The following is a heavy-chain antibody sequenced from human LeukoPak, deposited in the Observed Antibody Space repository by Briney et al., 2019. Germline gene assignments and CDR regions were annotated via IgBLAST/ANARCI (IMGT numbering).Heavy chain of an antibody. CDR3: XXAGSYPYYFDY. J-gene: IGHJ4*02. D-gene: IGHD1-26*01. V-gene: IGHV3-23*01. CDR1: GFTFSSYA. CDR2: ISGSGGST. Sequence: GGSLRLSCAASGFTFSSYAMSWVRQAPGKGLEWVSAISGSGGSTYYADSVKGRFTISRDNSKNTLYLQMNSLRAEDTAVYYXXXAGSYPYYFDYWGQGTLVTVSS.